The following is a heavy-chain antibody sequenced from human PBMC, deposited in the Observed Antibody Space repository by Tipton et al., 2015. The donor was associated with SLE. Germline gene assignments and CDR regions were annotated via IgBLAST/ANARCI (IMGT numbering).Heavy chain of an antibody. V-gene: IGHV3-21*01. D-gene: IGHD5-24*01. J-gene: IGHJ3*02. Sequence: SLRLSCAASGFTFSSYTMNWVRQAPGKGLEWVSSISTSGTYVHYADSLEGRFAISRDNAEKSVYLQMDSLRAEDTAVYYCARDRAQWIQFDAFDMWGPGTLVTVSS. CDR3: ARDRAQWIQFDAFDM. CDR2: ISTSGTYV. CDR1: GFTFSSYT.